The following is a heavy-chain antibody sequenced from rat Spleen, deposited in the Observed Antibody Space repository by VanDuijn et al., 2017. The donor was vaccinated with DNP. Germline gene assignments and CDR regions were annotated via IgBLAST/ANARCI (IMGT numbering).Heavy chain of an antibody. CDR3: ARPPGFGYFDY. J-gene: IGHJ2*01. Sequence: EVQLVESGGGLVQPGRSLKLSCEASGFIFSDYNMAWVRQAPKKGLEWVATISYDGSSTYYRDSVKGRFTISRDNAKSTLYLQMDSLRSEDTATYYCARPPGFGYFDYWGQGVMVTVSS. CDR1: GFIFSDYN. V-gene: IGHV5-7*01. CDR2: ISYDGSST. D-gene: IGHD1-4*01.